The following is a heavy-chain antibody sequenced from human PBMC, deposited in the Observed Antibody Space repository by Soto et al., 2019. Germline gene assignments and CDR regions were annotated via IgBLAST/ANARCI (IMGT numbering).Heavy chain of an antibody. D-gene: IGHD2-21*02. CDR3: ARDEYGGDSGYYGMDV. CDR2: INAYNGDT. Sequence: QVQLVQSGAEVKKPGASVKVSCKASGYTFTRYGISWVRQAPGQGLEWMGWINAYNGDTNYAQRLQGGVTMTTDTSTSTVYMELRSLRSDDTAVYYCARDEYGGDSGYYGMDVWGQGTTVTVSS. CDR1: GYTFTRYG. J-gene: IGHJ6*02. V-gene: IGHV1-18*01.